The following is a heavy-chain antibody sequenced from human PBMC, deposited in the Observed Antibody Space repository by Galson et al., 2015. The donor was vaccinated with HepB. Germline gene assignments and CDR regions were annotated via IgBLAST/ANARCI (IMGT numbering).Heavy chain of an antibody. J-gene: IGHJ4*02. V-gene: IGHV3-7*01. CDR2: IKQDGSQK. CDR3: ASSVNFDWLLPLDY. Sequence: SLRLSCAASGFTFSTYWMSWVRQAPGKGLEWVANIKQDGSQKYYADSVRGRFTISRDNARNSLYLQMNSLRAEDTAVYYCASSVNFDWLLPLDYWGQGSLVTVSS. CDR1: GFTFSTYW. D-gene: IGHD3-9*01.